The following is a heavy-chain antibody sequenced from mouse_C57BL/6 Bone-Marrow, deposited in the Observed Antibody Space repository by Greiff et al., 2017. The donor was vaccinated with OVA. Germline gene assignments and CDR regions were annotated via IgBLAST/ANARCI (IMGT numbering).Heavy chain of an antibody. Sequence: QVQLQQPGAELVRPGSSVKLSCKASGYTFTSYWMDWVKQRPGQGLEWIGNIYPSDSETHYNQKFKDKATLTVDKSSSTAYMQLSSLTSEDSAVYYCARRRYDYDRGGFDYWGQGTTLTVSS. V-gene: IGHV1-61*01. CDR3: ARRRYDYDRGGFDY. J-gene: IGHJ2*01. CDR2: IYPSDSET. CDR1: GYTFTSYW. D-gene: IGHD2-4*01.